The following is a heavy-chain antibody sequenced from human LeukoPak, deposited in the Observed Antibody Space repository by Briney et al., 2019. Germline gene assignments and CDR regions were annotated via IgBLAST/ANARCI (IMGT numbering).Heavy chain of an antibody. V-gene: IGHV4-34*01. CDR3: ASRGSGFPNSVPATASGY. Sequence: PSETLSLTCAVYGGSFSGYYWSWIRQPPGKGLEWIGEINHSGSTNYNPSLKSRVTISVDTSKNQFSLKLSSVTAADTAVYYCASRGSGFPNSVPATASGYWGQGTLVTVSS. CDR1: GGSFSGYY. D-gene: IGHD2-2*01. CDR2: INHSGST. J-gene: IGHJ4*02.